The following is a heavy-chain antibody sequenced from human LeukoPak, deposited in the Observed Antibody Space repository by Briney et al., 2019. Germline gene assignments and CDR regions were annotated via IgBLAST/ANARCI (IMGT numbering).Heavy chain of an antibody. CDR2: IYYSGNT. J-gene: IGHJ5*02. Sequence: PSETLSLTCTVSGGSISTYYWSWIRQPPGKGLEWIGYIYYSGNTNYNPSLKSRVTISVDTSKNQFSLKLSSVTAADTAVYYCARVEDYYGSGSYSNWFDPWGQGTLVTVSS. D-gene: IGHD3-10*01. V-gene: IGHV4-59*01. CDR3: ARVEDYYGSGSYSNWFDP. CDR1: GGSISTYY.